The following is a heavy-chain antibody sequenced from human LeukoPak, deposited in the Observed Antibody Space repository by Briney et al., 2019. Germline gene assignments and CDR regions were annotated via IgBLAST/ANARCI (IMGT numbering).Heavy chain of an antibody. Sequence: VGSLRDSFAASGLTFRNYEMNWVGPAAWKEVDGVSSIRRSGNTIYYADSVEGRLTISRDNAKNSLYLQMNSLRDEDTAVYYLARVGCSGGSCYRYNWYFDLWGRGTLVTVSS. CDR1: GLTFRNYE. CDR3: ARVGCSGGSCYRYNWYFDL. CDR2: IRRSGNTI. J-gene: IGHJ2*01. V-gene: IGHV3-48*03. D-gene: IGHD2-15*01.